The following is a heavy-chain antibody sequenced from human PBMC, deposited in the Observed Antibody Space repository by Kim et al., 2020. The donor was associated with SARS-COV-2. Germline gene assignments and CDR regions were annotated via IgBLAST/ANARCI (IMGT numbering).Heavy chain of an antibody. Sequence: VKCRFTISRYHAKNSLYLQMNSLRDEDTAVYYCARGGPLKLFEELRSFDYWGQGTLVTVSS. V-gene: IGHV3-48*02. J-gene: IGHJ4*02. CDR3: ARGGPLKLFEELRSFDY. D-gene: IGHD3-10*02.